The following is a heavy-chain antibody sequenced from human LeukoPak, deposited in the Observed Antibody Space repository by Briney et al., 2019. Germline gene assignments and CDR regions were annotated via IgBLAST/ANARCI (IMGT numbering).Heavy chain of an antibody. J-gene: IGHJ4*02. Sequence: GGSLRLSCVVSRLTFSNYGMSWVRQAPGKGLEWASSISRSADSTYYADSVKGRFTISRDNSKNTLYLQMNSLRAEDTAVYFCATLSGPGETLDYWGQGTLVAVSS. V-gene: IGHV3-23*01. CDR3: ATLSGPGETLDY. CDR1: RLTFSNYG. D-gene: IGHD3-16*01. CDR2: ISRSADST.